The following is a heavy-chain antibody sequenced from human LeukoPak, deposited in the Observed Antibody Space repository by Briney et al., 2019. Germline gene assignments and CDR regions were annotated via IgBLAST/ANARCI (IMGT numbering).Heavy chain of an antibody. V-gene: IGHV3-21*01. CDR1: GFTFSSYG. CDR2: ISSSSSYI. CDR3: ARASLVEMATMSDLEY. Sequence: AGGSLRLSCVVSGFTFSSYGMSWVRQAPGKGLEWVSSISSSSSYIYYADSVKGRFTISRDNAKNSLYLQMNSLRAEDTAVYYCARASLVEMATMSDLEYWGQGTLVTVSS. J-gene: IGHJ4*02. D-gene: IGHD5-24*01.